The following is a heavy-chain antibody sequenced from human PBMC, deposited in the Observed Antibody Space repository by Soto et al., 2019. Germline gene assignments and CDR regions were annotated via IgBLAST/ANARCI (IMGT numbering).Heavy chain of an antibody. CDR1: GFTFSSYA. CDR3: ALGGSSFGAFDI. J-gene: IGHJ3*02. CDR2: ISGSGDST. D-gene: IGHD6-19*01. V-gene: IGHV3-23*01. Sequence: EVQLLESGGGLVQPGGSLRLSCAASGFTFSSYAMSWVRQAPGKGLEWVSAISGSGDSTYYADSVKGRFTISRDNSKNTLYLQMNSLRAEDTAVYYCALGGSSFGAFDIWGQGTMVTVSS.